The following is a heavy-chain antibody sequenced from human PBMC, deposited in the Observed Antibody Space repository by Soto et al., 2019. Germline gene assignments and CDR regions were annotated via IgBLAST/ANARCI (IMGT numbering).Heavy chain of an antibody. D-gene: IGHD4-17*01. CDR3: ARKLYGDCTFFDY. J-gene: IGHJ4*02. CDR1: GYSFTTYA. Sequence: ASVKVSCKASGYSFTTYAMHWVRQAPGQRLEWMGWINVGNGNTKYSQKFQGRVTITRDTSASTAYMELSSLRSEDTAVYYCARKLYGDCTFFDYWGQGTLVTVSS. CDR2: INVGNGNT. V-gene: IGHV1-3*01.